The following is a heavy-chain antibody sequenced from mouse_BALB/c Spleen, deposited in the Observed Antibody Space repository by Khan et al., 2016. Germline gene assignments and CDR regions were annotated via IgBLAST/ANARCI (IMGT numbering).Heavy chain of an antibody. CDR3: ATYGNYEGFAY. J-gene: IGHJ3*01. V-gene: IGHV3-6*02. CDR1: DYSITSGYY. Sequence: EVQLQESGPGLVKPSQSLSLTCPVTDYSITSGYYWNWIRQFPGNKLEWMGYISYDGSNNYNPSLKNRISITRDTSKNQFFLKLNSVTTEDTATYYCATYGNYEGFAYWGQGTLVTVSA. D-gene: IGHD2-1*01. CDR2: ISYDGSN.